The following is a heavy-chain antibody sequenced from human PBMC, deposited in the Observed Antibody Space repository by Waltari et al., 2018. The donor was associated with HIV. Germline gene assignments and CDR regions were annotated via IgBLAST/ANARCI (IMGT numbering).Heavy chain of an antibody. CDR2: IYTSGST. V-gene: IGHV4-61*02. Sequence: QVQLQESGPGLVKPSQTLSLTCTVSGGSISSGSYYWSWIRQPAGKGLEWIGRIYTSGSTNYNPSRKSRVTISVDTSKNQFSLKLSSVTAADTAVYYWAREWLWFGELWGQGTLVTVSS. CDR3: AREWLWFGEL. J-gene: IGHJ4*02. D-gene: IGHD3-10*01. CDR1: GGSISSGSYY.